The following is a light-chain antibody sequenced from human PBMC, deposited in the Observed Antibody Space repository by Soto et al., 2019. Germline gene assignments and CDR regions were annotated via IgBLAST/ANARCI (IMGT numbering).Light chain of an antibody. CDR3: QHYGTSAL. CDR2: AS. J-gene: IGKJ3*01. CDR1: QSVSDSY. V-gene: IGKV3-20*01. Sequence: EIVLTQSPGTLFLSPGERATLSCRASQSVSDSYLAWYQQKPGQAPRLLIYASSRATGIPDRFSGSGSGTDFARTISSRGPEAFAVYCCQHYGTSALVGPGTKVDIK.